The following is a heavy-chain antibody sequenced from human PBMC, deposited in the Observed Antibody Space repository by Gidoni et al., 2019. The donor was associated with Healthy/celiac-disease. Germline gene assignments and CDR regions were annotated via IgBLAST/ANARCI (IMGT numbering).Heavy chain of an antibody. J-gene: IGHJ3*02. D-gene: IGHD3-22*01. V-gene: IGHV3-23*01. Sequence: EVQLLEPGGGLVQPGGSLRLSCAASGFTFSSYALTCVRQAPGKGLEWVSAISGSGGSTYDADSVKGRFNISRDNSKNTLYLQMNSLRAEDTAVYYCAKESTGDSSGYYGVGDDAFDIWGQGTMVTVSS. CDR2: ISGSGGST. CDR3: AKESTGDSSGYYGVGDDAFDI. CDR1: GFTFSSYA.